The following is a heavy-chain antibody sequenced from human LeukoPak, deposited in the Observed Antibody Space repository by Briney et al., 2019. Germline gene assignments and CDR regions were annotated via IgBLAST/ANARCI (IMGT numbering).Heavy chain of an antibody. Sequence: PGGSLRLSCAATGFTSNHYGMHWVRQAPGKGLEWVAVIWSDGTNRYYTGSVKGRFTISRVDSRNTVYLQMNTLRPEDTGMYYCARDAQRGFDYSNSLQYWGQGTPVTVST. V-gene: IGHV3-33*01. J-gene: IGHJ4*02. CDR1: GFTSNHYG. CDR2: IWSDGTNR. D-gene: IGHD4-11*01. CDR3: ARDAQRGFDYSNSLQY.